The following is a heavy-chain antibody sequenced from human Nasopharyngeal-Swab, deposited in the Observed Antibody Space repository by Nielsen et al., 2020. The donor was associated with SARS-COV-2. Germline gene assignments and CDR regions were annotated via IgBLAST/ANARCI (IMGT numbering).Heavy chain of an antibody. V-gene: IGHV3-21*01. CDR3: ARSQGERRAGAFDI. Sequence: GESLKISCAASGFTFSSYSMNWVRQAPGKGLEWVSSISSSSSYIYYADSVKGRFTISRDNAKNSLYLQMNSLRAEDTAVYYCARSQGERRAGAFDIWGQGTMVTVSS. CDR2: ISSSSSYI. D-gene: IGHD1-1*01. CDR1: GFTFSSYS. J-gene: IGHJ3*02.